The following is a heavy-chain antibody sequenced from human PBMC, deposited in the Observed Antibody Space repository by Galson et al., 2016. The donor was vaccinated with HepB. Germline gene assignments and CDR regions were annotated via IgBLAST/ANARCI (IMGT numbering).Heavy chain of an antibody. Sequence: SLRLSCAAPGFIFSKYTMHWVRQAPGKGLQYVSSISYNGGTTHYADSVKGRFTISRDNSKNTLYLQMTSLKIEDTSVYYCVRQPTYGYPFDYWGQGTLVTVSS. CDR2: ISYNGGTT. CDR1: GFIFSKYT. D-gene: IGHD5-18*01. CDR3: VRQPTYGYPFDY. V-gene: IGHV3-64D*08. J-gene: IGHJ4*02.